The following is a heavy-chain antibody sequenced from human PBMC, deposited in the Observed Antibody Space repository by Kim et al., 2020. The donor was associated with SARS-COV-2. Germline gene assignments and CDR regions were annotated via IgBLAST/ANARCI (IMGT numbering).Heavy chain of an antibody. CDR3: ARRRDVYTYPFDY. J-gene: IGHJ4*02. CDR2: IDKDGSEQ. V-gene: IGHV3-7*05. D-gene: IGHD4-4*01. CDR1: GFTFSSYW. Sequence: GGSLRLSCAASGFTFSSYWMSWVRQAPGKGLEWVANIDKDGSEQNYVGSVKGRFTISRDNAKNSLYLQMNSLRAEDTAVYYCARRRDVYTYPFDYWVQGT.